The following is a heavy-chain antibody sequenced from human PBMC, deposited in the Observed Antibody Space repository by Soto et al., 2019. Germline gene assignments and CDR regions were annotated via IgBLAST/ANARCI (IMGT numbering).Heavy chain of an antibody. CDR3: ARARWYDAFDV. J-gene: IGHJ3*01. CDR1: GFFISSGNY. Sequence: ETRSLTCAVSGFFISSGNYWGWIRKPPGKGLEWIGSIFHGGNTYYNPSLKSRVTISVDMSKNQFSLKLNSVTAADTAVYYCARARWYDAFDVWGQGTVVTVSS. CDR2: IFHGGNT. V-gene: IGHV4-38-2*01. D-gene: IGHD2-15*01.